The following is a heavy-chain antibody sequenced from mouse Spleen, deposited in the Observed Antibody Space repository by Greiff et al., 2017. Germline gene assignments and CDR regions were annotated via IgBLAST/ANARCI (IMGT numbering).Heavy chain of an antibody. J-gene: IGHJ3*01. V-gene: IGHV2-2*01. CDR3: ARPIYDGYYPFAY. Sequence: VQLVESGPGLVQPSQSLSITCTVSGFSLTSYGVHWVRQSPGKGLEWLGVIWSGGSTDYNAAFISRLSISKDNSKSQVFFKMNSLQADDTAIYYCARPIYDGYYPFAYWGQGTLVTVSA. CDR1: GFSLTSYG. CDR2: IWSGGST. D-gene: IGHD2-3*01.